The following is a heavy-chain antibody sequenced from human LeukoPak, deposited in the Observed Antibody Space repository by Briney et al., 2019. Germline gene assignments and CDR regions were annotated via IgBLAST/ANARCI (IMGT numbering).Heavy chain of an antibody. Sequence: GGSLRLSCAASGFTFSSYAMSWVRQAPGKGLEWVSAISGSGGSTYYADSVKGRFTISRDNSKNTPYLQMNSLRAEDSAVYYCAKGEGYGDPFDYWGQGTLVTVSS. J-gene: IGHJ4*02. D-gene: IGHD4-17*01. CDR1: GFTFSSYA. V-gene: IGHV3-23*01. CDR3: AKGEGYGDPFDY. CDR2: ISGSGGST.